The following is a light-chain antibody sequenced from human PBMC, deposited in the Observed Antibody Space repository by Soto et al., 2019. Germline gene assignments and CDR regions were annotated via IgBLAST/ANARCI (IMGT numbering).Light chain of an antibody. Sequence: AIQSTQPPSSLSASVGARVTITCRASQGIRSALAWYQQKPGKAPKLLIYDASSLESGVPSRFSGSGSGTDFTLTISSLQPEDCATYYCQQFNDYITFGQGTRLEIK. V-gene: IGKV1D-13*01. CDR2: DAS. CDR1: QGIRSA. J-gene: IGKJ5*01. CDR3: QQFNDYIT.